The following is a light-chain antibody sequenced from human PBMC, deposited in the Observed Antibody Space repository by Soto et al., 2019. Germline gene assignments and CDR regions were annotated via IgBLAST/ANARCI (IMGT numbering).Light chain of an antibody. J-gene: IGKJ4*01. CDR3: QQRTNWLS. CDR1: QSVGSS. CDR2: DAS. V-gene: IGKV3-11*01. Sequence: EIVLTQSPATLSLSPGERATLSCRASQSVGSSLAWHQQKPGQAPRLLIYDASTRATGIPARFSGSGSGTDFTLTISSLEPEDFAVYYCQQRTNWLSFGGGTRVEIK.